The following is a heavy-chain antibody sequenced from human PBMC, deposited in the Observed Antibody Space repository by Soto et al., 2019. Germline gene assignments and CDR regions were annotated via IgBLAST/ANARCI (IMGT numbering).Heavy chain of an antibody. Sequence: SETLSLTCTISADSITSDTYYWGWIRQPPEKGLEWIASISYSGSTYYNPTLKSRLTISVDTSKSQFSLKLSSVTAADTAVYYCHARGPLPTAGNGEYYYYGMDVWGQGTTVT. CDR1: ADSITSDTYY. CDR3: HARGPLPTAGNGEYYYYGMDV. V-gene: IGHV4-39*03. CDR2: ISYSGST. J-gene: IGHJ6*02. D-gene: IGHD1-26*01.